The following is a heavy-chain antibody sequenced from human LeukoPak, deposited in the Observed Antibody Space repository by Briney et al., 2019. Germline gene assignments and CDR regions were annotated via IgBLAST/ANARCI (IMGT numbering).Heavy chain of an antibody. V-gene: IGHV1-2*02. D-gene: IGHD5-12*01. CDR1: GYTFTGYY. Sequence: RASVKVSCKASGYTFTGYYIHWVRQAPGQGLEWMGWINPNSGGTNYAQKFQGRVTMTRDTSITTAYMELSRLRSDDTAVYYCAGGGVDIVATIGSYYFDYWGQGTLVTVSS. J-gene: IGHJ4*02. CDR3: AGGGVDIVATIGSYYFDY. CDR2: INPNSGGT.